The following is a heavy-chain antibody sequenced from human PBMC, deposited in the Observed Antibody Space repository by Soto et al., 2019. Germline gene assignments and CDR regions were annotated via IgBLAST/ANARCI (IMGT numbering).Heavy chain of an antibody. CDR2: ISAYNGNT. CDR3: ASSDWSGGYYYYGMDV. Sequence: ASVKVSCKASGYTFTSYGISWVRQAPGQGLEWMGWISAYNGNTNYAQKLQGRVTMTRDTSTSTVYMELSSLRSEDTAVYYCASSDWSGGYYYYGMDVWGQGTTVTVSS. V-gene: IGHV1-18*01. J-gene: IGHJ6*02. D-gene: IGHD3-9*01. CDR1: GYTFTSYG.